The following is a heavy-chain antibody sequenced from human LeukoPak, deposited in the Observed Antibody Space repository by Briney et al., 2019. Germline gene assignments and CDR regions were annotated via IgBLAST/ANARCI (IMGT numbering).Heavy chain of an antibody. Sequence: PSETLSLTCAVSGGSISSGSYYWSWIRQPAGKGLEWIGRIYTRGSTDYNPSLKSRVTISIDTSKNQFSLKLSSVTAADTAVYYCARGLTTVTSLGTWFDPWGQGTLVTVSS. V-gene: IGHV4-61*02. D-gene: IGHD4-17*01. CDR1: GGSISSGSYY. CDR3: ARGLTTVTSLGTWFDP. J-gene: IGHJ5*02. CDR2: IYTRGST.